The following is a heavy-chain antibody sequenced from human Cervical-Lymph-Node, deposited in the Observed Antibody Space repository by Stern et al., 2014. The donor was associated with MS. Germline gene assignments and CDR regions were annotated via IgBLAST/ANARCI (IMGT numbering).Heavy chain of an antibody. CDR2: ISYDGINK. J-gene: IGHJ4*02. Sequence: VQLVESGGGVVQPGRSLRLSCAASGFTFSSYGMHWVRQAPGKGLEWVAVISYDGINKYYADSVKGRFTISRDNSKNTLYLQMNSLRAEDTAVYYCAKNDHDYSNHPFDYWGQGTLVTGSS. V-gene: IGHV3-30*18. CDR3: AKNDHDYSNHPFDY. D-gene: IGHD4-11*01. CDR1: GFTFSSYG.